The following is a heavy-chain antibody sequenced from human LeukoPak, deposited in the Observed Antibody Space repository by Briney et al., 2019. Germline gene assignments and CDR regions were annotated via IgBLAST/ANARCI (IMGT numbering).Heavy chain of an antibody. V-gene: IGHV3-48*04. Sequence: PGGSLRLSCAASGFTFSSYAMHWVRQAPGKGLEWVSYISSSGSTIDYADSVKGRFTISRDNAKNSLYLQMNSLRAEDTAVYYCARKYYDFWSGYFPLWYWGQGTLVTVSS. CDR3: ARKYYDFWSGYFPLWY. CDR2: ISSSGSTI. CDR1: GFTFSSYA. J-gene: IGHJ4*02. D-gene: IGHD3-3*01.